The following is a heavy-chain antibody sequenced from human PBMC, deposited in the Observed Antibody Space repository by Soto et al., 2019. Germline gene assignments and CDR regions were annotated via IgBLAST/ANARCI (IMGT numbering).Heavy chain of an antibody. CDR2: TYYRSKWYN. V-gene: IGHV6-1*01. CDR1: GDSVSSNSAA. J-gene: IGHJ6*02. CDR3: AREPSVAASYYYYYYGMDV. Sequence: SQTLSPTCAISGDSVSSNSAAWNWIRQSPSRGLEWLGRTYYRSKWYNDYAVSVKSRITINPDTSKNQFSLQLNSVTPEDTAVYYCAREPSVAASYYYYYYGMDVWGQGTTVTVSS. D-gene: IGHD6-13*01.